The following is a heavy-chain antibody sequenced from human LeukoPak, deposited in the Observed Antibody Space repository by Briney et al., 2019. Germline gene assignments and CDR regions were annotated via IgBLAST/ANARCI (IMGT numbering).Heavy chain of an antibody. Sequence: GGSLRLSCAASGFVFTTYTMSWVRQAPGKGLEWVANIKEDESERNYVDSVKGRFPISRDNAKNFMYLEMNSLRVEDTAIYYCTREYWGIDYWGQGVLVTVSS. CDR3: TREYWGIDY. D-gene: IGHD3-16*01. V-gene: IGHV3-7*01. CDR1: GFVFTTYT. CDR2: IKEDESER. J-gene: IGHJ4*02.